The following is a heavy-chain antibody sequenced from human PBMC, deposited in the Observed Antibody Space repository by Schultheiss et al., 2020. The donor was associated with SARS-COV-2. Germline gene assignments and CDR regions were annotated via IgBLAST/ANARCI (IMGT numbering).Heavy chain of an antibody. Sequence: SETLSLTCAVYGGSFSGYYWSWIRQPPGKGLEWIGEINHSGSTNYNPSLKSRVTISVDTSKNQFSLKLSSVTAADTAVYYCAILRYCSGGSCSSRDFDYWGQGTLVTVSS. CDR3: AILRYCSGGSCSSRDFDY. J-gene: IGHJ4*02. CDR1: GGSFSGYY. D-gene: IGHD2-15*01. V-gene: IGHV4-34*01. CDR2: INHSGST.